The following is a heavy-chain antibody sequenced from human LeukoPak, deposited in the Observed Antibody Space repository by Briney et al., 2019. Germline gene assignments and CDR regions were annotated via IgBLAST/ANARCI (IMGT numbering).Heavy chain of an antibody. Sequence: ASVKVSCKASGGTFSSYAISWVRQAPGQGLEWMGGIIPIFGTANYAQKFQGRVTITTDESTSTAYMELSSLRSEDTAVYYCARASHFVNYYYYYMDVWGKGTTVTVSS. CDR2: IIPIFGTA. J-gene: IGHJ6*03. CDR3: ARASHFVNYYYYYMDV. CDR1: GGTFSSYA. V-gene: IGHV1-69*05. D-gene: IGHD3-16*02.